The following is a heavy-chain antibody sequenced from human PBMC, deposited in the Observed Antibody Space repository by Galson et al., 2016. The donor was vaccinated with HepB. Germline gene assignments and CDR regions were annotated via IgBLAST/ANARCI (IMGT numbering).Heavy chain of an antibody. V-gene: IGHV3-21*01. CDR2: ISTRSSYI. CDR3: ARTLPRAVAFDI. CDR1: GFTFSISS. J-gene: IGHJ3*02. Sequence: SLRLSCAASGFTFSISSMNWVRQAPGKGLEWVSSISTRSSYIYYAASVKGRFTISRNNAKNSLYLQMNSLRAEDTAVYYCARTLPRAVAFDIWGQGTMVTVSS.